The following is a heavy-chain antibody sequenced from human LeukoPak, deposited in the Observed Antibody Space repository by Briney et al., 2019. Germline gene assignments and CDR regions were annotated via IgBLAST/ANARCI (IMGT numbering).Heavy chain of an antibody. J-gene: IGHJ4*02. CDR3: ARLVGSSWYHEVLFGRDY. CDR1: GGSISSSSYY. V-gene: IGHV4-39*01. D-gene: IGHD6-13*01. Sequence: SETLSLTCTVSGGSISSSSYYWGWIRQPPVKGLEWIGTIHYRGNTYYNPSLKSRVAISVDTSKNQFSLKLTSVTAADTAMYYCARLVGSSWYHEVLFGRDYWGQGTLVTVSS. CDR2: IHYRGNT.